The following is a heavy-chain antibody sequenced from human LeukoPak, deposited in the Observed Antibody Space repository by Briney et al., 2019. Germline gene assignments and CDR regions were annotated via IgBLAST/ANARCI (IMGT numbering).Heavy chain of an antibody. CDR2: IYYSGST. D-gene: IGHD5-24*01. J-gene: IGHJ4*02. V-gene: IGHV4-59*01. Sequence: SETLSLTCTVSGGSISSYYWSWIRQPPGKGLEWIGYIYYSGSTNYNPSLTSRVTISVDTSKNQFSLKLSSVTAADTAVYHCARSRDGYNRARFDYWGQGTLVTVSS. CDR1: GGSISSYY. CDR3: ARSRDGYNRARFDY.